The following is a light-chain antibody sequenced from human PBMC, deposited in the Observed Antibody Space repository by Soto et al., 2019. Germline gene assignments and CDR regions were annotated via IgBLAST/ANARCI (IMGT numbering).Light chain of an antibody. CDR3: QQRSNWPWT. J-gene: IGKJ1*01. V-gene: IGKV3-11*01. CDR2: DAS. Sequence: EIVLTQSPATLSLSPGERATLSCRASQSVSSYLAWYQQKPGQAPRLLIYDASNRATGIPARFSGSGSGTDFTLTISSLEPEDFAVYSCQQRSNWPWTFRQGTKV. CDR1: QSVSSY.